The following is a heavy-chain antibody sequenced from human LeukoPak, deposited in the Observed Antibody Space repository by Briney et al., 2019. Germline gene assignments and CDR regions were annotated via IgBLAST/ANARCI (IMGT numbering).Heavy chain of an antibody. CDR3: ARADYGDSDFDY. D-gene: IGHD4-17*01. Sequence: SETPSLTCTVSGGSISSYYWSWIRQPPGKWMGWVGYIYYSVSTNYNPSLKSRVTISVDTSKNQFSLKLRSVTAADTAVYYCARADYGDSDFDYWGQGTLVTVSS. CDR2: IYYSVST. CDR1: GGSISSYY. J-gene: IGHJ4*02. V-gene: IGHV4-59*01.